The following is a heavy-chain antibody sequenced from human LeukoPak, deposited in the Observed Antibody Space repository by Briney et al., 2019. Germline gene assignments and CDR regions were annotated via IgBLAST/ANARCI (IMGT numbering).Heavy chain of an antibody. J-gene: IGHJ5*02. Sequence: GGSLRLSCAASGFTFSSYGMHWVRQAPGKGLEWVAVISYDGSNKYYADSVKGRFTISRDNSKNTLYLQMNSLRAEDTAVYYCAARQGPWGQGTLVTVSS. CDR3: AARQGP. CDR2: ISYDGSNK. CDR1: GFTFSSYG. V-gene: IGHV3-30*03.